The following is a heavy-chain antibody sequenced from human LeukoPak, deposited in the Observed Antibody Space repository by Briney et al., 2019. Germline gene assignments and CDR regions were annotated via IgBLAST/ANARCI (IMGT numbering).Heavy chain of an antibody. D-gene: IGHD7-27*01. CDR2: TYYRSKWRN. CDR3: ARHLIGGLDF. Sequence: SQTLSLTCAISGDSVSSSSAVWHWIRQSPSSGLEWLGGTYYRSKWRNDYAVSVKSRMTINPDTSKNQFSLHLNSVTPEDTAVYYCARHLIGGLDFWGQGTLVTVSS. V-gene: IGHV6-1*01. J-gene: IGHJ4*02. CDR1: GDSVSSSSAV.